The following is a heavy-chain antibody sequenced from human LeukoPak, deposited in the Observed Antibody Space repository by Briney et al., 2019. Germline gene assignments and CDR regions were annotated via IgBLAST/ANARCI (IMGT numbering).Heavy chain of an antibody. CDR1: GFTVSSNY. D-gene: IGHD2-15*01. V-gene: IGHV3-66*01. CDR3: ARDLGYCSGGSCYVGYFDY. J-gene: IGHJ4*02. CDR2: IYSDGST. Sequence: GGSLRLSCAASGFTVSSNYMSWVRQASGKGLEWVSVIYSDGSTYYADSVRGRFTISRDNSKNTLYLQMNSLRAEDTAVYFCARDLGYCSGGSCYVGYFDYWGQGTLVTVSS.